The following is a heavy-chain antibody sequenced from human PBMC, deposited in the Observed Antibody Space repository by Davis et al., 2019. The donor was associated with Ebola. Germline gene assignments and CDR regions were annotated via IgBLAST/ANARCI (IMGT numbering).Heavy chain of an antibody. CDR2: IYSGGST. CDR3: AKDFPLPLGDGYNLHYYYGMDV. D-gene: IGHD5-24*01. V-gene: IGHV3-66*02. Sequence: PGGSLRLSCAASGFTFSSYWMSWVRQAPGKGLEWVSVIYSGGSTYYADSVKGRFTISRDNSKNTLYLQMNSLRAEDTAVYYCAKDFPLPLGDGYNLHYYYGMDVWGQGTTVTVSS. J-gene: IGHJ6*02. CDR1: GFTFSSYW.